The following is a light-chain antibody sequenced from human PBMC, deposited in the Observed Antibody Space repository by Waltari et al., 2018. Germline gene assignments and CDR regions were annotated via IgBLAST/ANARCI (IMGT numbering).Light chain of an antibody. Sequence: DIQMTQSPSTLSASVGARVSITCRASQSISTWLAWYQQKPGKAPNILISAASNLESGVPSRFSGSGSGTEFSLTISSLQPDDLGTYFCQQYHVYPPTFGPGTKVEI. CDR3: QQYHVYPPT. J-gene: IGKJ1*01. CDR1: QSISTW. CDR2: AAS. V-gene: IGKV1-5*03.